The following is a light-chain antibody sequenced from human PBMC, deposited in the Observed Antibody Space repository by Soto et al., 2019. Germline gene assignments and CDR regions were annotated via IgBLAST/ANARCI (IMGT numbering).Light chain of an antibody. J-gene: IGKJ1*01. Sequence: IQLTQSPSSLSASVGDRVTVTCRAGQDITSYLAWYQQKPGKAPKLLIYAASTLQSGVPSRFSGSGSGTDFTLTIISLQPEDFATYYCQQLNSYPQTFGQGTKVDIK. V-gene: IGKV1-9*01. CDR1: QDITSY. CDR3: QQLNSYPQT. CDR2: AAS.